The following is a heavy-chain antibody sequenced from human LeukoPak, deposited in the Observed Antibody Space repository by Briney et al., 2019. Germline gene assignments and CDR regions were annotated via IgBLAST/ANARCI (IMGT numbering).Heavy chain of an antibody. V-gene: IGHV4-39*01. J-gene: IGHJ3*02. D-gene: IGHD2-15*01. CDR1: GGSISSGSYY. Sequence: SETLSLTCTVSGGSISSGSYYWSWIRQPAGKGLEWIGSIYHSGSTYYNPSLKSRVTISVDTSKNQFSLKLSSVTAADTAVYYCARQLDIVVVVAATPGALDIWGQGTMVTVSS. CDR3: ARQLDIVVVVAATPGALDI. CDR2: IYHSGST.